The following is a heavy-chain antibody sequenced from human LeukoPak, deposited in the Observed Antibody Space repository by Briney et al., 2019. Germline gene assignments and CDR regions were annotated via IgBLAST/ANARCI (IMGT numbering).Heavy chain of an antibody. Sequence: GGSLRLSCAASGFTFSSYAMHWVRQAPGKGLEWVAVISYDGSNKYYADSVKGRFTISRDNSKNTLYLQMNSLRAEDTAVYYCARDYPRWAFDIWGQGTMVTVSS. D-gene: IGHD3-3*01. CDR1: GFTFSSYA. V-gene: IGHV3-30-3*01. CDR2: ISYDGSNK. CDR3: ARDYPRWAFDI. J-gene: IGHJ3*02.